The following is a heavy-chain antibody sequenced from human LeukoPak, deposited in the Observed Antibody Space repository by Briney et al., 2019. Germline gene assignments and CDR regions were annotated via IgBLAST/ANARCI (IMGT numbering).Heavy chain of an antibody. CDR2: ISYDGNYK. D-gene: IGHD3-9*01. CDR3: ARGEYDLLTGVYDTYGIDV. CDR1: GFIFSSYA. V-gene: IGHV3-30-3*01. J-gene: IGHJ6*02. Sequence: GGSLRLSCVASGFIFSSYALHRVRQAPGKGLEWGAVISYDGNYKYYADSVKGRFTISRDNSKNTLFLQMNSLRPEDTAVYYCARGEYDLLTGVYDTYGIDVWGQGTTVTVSS.